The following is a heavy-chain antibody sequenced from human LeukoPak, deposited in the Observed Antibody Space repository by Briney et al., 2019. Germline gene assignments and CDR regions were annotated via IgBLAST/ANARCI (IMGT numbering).Heavy chain of an antibody. D-gene: IGHD2-2*02. Sequence: SETLPLTCAVSGGSISSSNWWSWVRQPPGKGLEWIGEIYHSGSTNYNPPLKSRVTISVDKSKNQFSLKLSSVTAADTAVYYCARERIKYCSSTSCYTFDAFDIWGQGTMVTVSS. CDR2: IYHSGST. CDR1: GGSISSSNW. V-gene: IGHV4-4*02. J-gene: IGHJ3*02. CDR3: ARERIKYCSSTSCYTFDAFDI.